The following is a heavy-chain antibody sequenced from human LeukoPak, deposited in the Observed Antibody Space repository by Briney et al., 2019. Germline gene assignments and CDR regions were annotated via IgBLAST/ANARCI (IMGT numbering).Heavy chain of an antibody. CDR2: IYYSGST. D-gene: IGHD5-18*01. V-gene: IGHV4-39*01. CDR1: GGSISSSSYY. J-gene: IGHJ4*02. CDR3: ARRRSGNSYVDY. Sequence: SETLSLTCTVSGGSISSSSYYWGWIRQPPGKGLEWIGSIYYSGSTYYNPSLKSRVTISVDTSKSQFSLRLNSVTAADTAVYYCARRRSGNSYVDYWGQGTLVTVSS.